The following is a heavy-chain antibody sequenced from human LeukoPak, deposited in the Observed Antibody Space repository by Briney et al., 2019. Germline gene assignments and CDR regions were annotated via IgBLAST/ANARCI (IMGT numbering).Heavy chain of an antibody. J-gene: IGHJ4*02. D-gene: IGHD6-13*01. CDR3: ASLPGITAAGLYYFDY. CDR2: IYYTGSA. Sequence: SETLSLTCTVSGASISSYYWSWIRQPPGKGLEWIGYIYYTGSANSSPSLKSRLTMAVDTSKNQFSLRLSSVTAADTAVYYCASLPGITAAGLYYFDYWGQGTLVTVSS. V-gene: IGHV4-59*01. CDR1: GASISSYY.